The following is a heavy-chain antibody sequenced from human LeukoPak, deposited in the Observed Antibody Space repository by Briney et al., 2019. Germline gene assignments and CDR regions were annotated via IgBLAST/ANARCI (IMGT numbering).Heavy chain of an antibody. CDR1: GDSINTYY. CDR2: IYFSGST. V-gene: IGHV4-4*09. J-gene: IGHJ6*03. Sequence: SETLSLTCTVFGDSINTYYWSWIRQPPGKGLEWIGHIYFSGSTNYNPSLKSRVTISVDTSKNQFSLKLSSVTAADTAVYYCARGYCTSTTCYKPHYYYMDVWGKGTTVTVSS. D-gene: IGHD2-2*02. CDR3: ARGYCTSTTCYKPHYYYMDV.